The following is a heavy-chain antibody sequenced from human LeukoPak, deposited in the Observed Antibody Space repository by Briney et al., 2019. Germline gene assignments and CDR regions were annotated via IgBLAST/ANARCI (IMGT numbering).Heavy chain of an antibody. J-gene: IGHJ4*02. CDR1: GFTFSSSA. V-gene: IGHV3-23*01. CDR2: ISDSGGAT. D-gene: IGHD6-19*01. Sequence: PGGSLRLSCAASGFTFSSSAMTWLRQAPGKGLEWVSAISDSGGATYYADSVKGRFTISRDNSKSTLFLQMNSLRAEDSAVYYCAKDQRIQVADRFDYWGQGTLVTVSS. CDR3: AKDQRIQVADRFDY.